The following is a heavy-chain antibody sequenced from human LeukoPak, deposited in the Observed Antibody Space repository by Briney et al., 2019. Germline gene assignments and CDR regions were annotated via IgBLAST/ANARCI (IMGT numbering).Heavy chain of an antibody. V-gene: IGHV3-20*04. D-gene: IGHD5-18*01. J-gene: IGHJ4*02. CDR3: ASGPLGRYSYGSSVGADY. CDR1: GFTFSSYD. Sequence: GGSPRLSCAASGFTFSSYDMHWVRQAPGKGLEWVSGINWNGGSTGYADSVKGRFTISRDNAKNSLYLQMNSLRAEDTALYYCASGPLGRYSYGSSVGADYWGQGTLVTVSS. CDR2: INWNGGST.